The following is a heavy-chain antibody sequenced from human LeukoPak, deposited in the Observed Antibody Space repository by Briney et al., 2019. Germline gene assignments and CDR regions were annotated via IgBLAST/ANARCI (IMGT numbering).Heavy chain of an antibody. CDR3: ATDYVRGGGMDV. J-gene: IGHJ6*02. V-gene: IGHV1-24*01. Sequence: GASVTVSCKVSGYTLTELSMHWVRQAPGKGLEWMGGFDPEDGETIYAQKFQGRVTMTEDTSTDTAYMELSSLRSEDTAVYYCATDYVRGGGMDVWGQGTTVTVSS. CDR1: GYTLTELS. CDR2: FDPEDGET. D-gene: IGHD3-10*02.